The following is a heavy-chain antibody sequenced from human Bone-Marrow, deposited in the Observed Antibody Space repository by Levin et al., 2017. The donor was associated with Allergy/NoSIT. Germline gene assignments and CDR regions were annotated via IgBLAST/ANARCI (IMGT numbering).Heavy chain of an antibody. CDR3: ARNSGNYPVDY. CDR1: GFTFSSYS. D-gene: IGHD1-26*01. V-gene: IGHV3-48*04. Sequence: GGSLRLSCAASGFTFSSYSMNWVRQAPGKGLEWVSYISSSSSTIYYADSVKGRFTISRDNAKNSLYLQMNSLRAEDTAVYYCARNSGNYPVDYWGQGTLVTVSS. CDR2: ISSSSSTI. J-gene: IGHJ4*02.